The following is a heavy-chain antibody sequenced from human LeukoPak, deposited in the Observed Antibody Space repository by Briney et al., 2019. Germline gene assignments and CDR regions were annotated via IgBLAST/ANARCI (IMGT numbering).Heavy chain of an antibody. CDR2: ISSSSSYI. CDR1: GFTFSSYS. Sequence: GGSLRLSCEASGFTFSSYSMNWVRQAPGKGLEWVSSISSSSSYIYYADSVKGRFTISRDNAKNSLYLQMNSLRAEDTAVYYCAREPYYDFWSYFDYWGQGTLVTVSS. J-gene: IGHJ4*02. D-gene: IGHD3-3*01. V-gene: IGHV3-21*01. CDR3: AREPYYDFWSYFDY.